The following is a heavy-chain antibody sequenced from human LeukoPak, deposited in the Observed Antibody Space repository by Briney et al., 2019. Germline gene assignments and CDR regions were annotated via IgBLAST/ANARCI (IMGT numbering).Heavy chain of an antibody. CDR3: TSSSENYDILTGYYNVPLDY. Sequence: GGSLRLSCAASGFTFSGSAMHWVRQASGKGLEWVSRIRSKANSYATAYAASVKGRFTISRDDSKNTAYLQMNSLKTEDTAVYYCTSSSENYDILTGYYNVPLDYWGQGTLVTVSS. D-gene: IGHD3-9*01. CDR1: GFTFSGSA. V-gene: IGHV3-73*01. CDR2: IRSKANSYAT. J-gene: IGHJ4*02.